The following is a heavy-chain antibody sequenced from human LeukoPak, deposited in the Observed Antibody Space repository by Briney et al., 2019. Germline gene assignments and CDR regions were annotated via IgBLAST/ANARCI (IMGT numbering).Heavy chain of an antibody. CDR3: ARDLYGYCSGGSCSGRFDP. V-gene: IGHV1-18*01. CDR1: GGTFSSYA. D-gene: IGHD2-15*01. CDR2: ISAYNGNT. Sequence: ASVRVSCKASGGTFSSYAISWVRQAPGQGLEWMGWISAYNGNTNYAQKLQGRVTMTTDTSTSTAYMELRSLRSDDTAVYYCARDLYGYCSGGSCSGRFDPWGQGTLVTVSS. J-gene: IGHJ5*02.